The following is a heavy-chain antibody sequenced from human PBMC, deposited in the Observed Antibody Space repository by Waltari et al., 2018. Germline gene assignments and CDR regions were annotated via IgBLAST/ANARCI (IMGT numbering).Heavy chain of an antibody. J-gene: IGHJ4*02. CDR3: ARGPPRSPTLDY. CDR1: GGTFSSYA. CDR2: IIPILGIA. Sequence: QVQLVQSGAEVKKPGSSVKVSCKASGGTFSSYAISWVRQAPGQGLEWMGRIIPILGIANYAQKYQGRGTITADKSTSTAYMELSSLRSEDTAVYYCARGPPRSPTLDYWGQGTLVTVSS. V-gene: IGHV1-69*04.